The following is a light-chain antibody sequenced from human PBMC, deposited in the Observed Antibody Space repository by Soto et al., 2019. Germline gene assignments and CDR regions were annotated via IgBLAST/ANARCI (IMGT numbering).Light chain of an antibody. CDR1: SSNIETNS. Sequence: QSVLTQPPSASGTPGQRVTISCSGSSSNIETNSVNWYQQLPGTAPKLLIYSNNQRPSGVPDRFSGSKSGTSASLAISGLQSEDETYYYCATWDDSLNAWVFGGGTKLTVL. CDR3: ATWDDSLNAWV. V-gene: IGLV1-44*01. J-gene: IGLJ3*02. CDR2: SNN.